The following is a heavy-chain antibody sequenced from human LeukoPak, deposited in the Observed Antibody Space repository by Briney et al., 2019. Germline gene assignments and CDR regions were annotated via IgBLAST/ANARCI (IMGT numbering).Heavy chain of an antibody. CDR1: GFRFSDYT. J-gene: IGHJ3*02. D-gene: IGHD3-10*01. CDR2: IGGRGGST. CDR3: ANIGVRVVRGVDI. V-gene: IGHV3-23*01. Sequence: GGSLRLSCAASGFRFSDYTMTWVRQAPGKGPEWVSAIGGRGGSTYYADSLGGRFTISRDNAKNSLYLQMNSLRAEDTAVYYCANIGVRVVRGVDIWGQGTMVTVSS.